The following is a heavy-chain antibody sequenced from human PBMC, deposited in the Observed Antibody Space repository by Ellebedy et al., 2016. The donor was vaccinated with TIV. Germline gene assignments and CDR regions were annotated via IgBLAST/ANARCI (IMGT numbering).Heavy chain of an antibody. CDR3: AASKSGLTGYFDY. CDR1: GSGFTFGYYT. Sequence: PGGSLRLSCTASGSGFTFGYYTMFWVRQAPGKGLEWVTVILHDGSVKYYGDSVKGRFSVFRDNSKKTLFLQMNPLRLEDAAVYYCAASKSGLTGYFDYWGQGTRVTVSS. V-gene: IGHV3-30-3*01. J-gene: IGHJ4*02. CDR2: ILHDGSVK.